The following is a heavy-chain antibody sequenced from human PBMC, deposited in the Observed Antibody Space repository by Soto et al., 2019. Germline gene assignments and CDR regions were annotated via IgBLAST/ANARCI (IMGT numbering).Heavy chain of an antibody. CDR1: GYTFTSYY. V-gene: IGHV1-46*01. J-gene: IGHJ2*01. Sequence: ASVKVSCKASGYTFTSYYMHWVRQAPGQGLEWMGIINPSGGSTSYAQKFQGRVTMTRDTSTSTVYMELSSLRSEDTAVYYCARDLKEDGRSYWYFDLWGRGTLVTVPQ. CDR2: INPSGGST. CDR3: ARDLKEDGRSYWYFDL. D-gene: IGHD2-15*01.